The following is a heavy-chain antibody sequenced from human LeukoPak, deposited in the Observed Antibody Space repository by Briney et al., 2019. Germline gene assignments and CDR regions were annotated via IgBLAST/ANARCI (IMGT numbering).Heavy chain of an antibody. CDR3: ANSSFIDYPFDY. J-gene: IGHJ4*02. Sequence: PGGSLRLSCAASGFTFSTYAMSWVRQAPGKGQEWVSTISGGVLSTYYADSVKGRFTISRDNSKNTLYLQMNSLRADDTAVYYCANSSFIDYPFDYWGQGTLVTVSS. D-gene: IGHD4-11*01. CDR2: ISGGVLST. V-gene: IGHV3-23*01. CDR1: GFTFSTYA.